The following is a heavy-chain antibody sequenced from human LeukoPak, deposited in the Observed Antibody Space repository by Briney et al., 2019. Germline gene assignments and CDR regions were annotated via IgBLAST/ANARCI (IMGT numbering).Heavy chain of an antibody. Sequence: GSALLLSCASSGLHRSTYTMSGTRPAPGKGLDRVSPISSSSNYIYTEVSVKGRFTIPRDDAKNSLSLQMNSLRAKDTAVYYFARSRIKMVRGVIIKSPYHMDVWGKGATVTVSS. D-gene: IGHD3-10*01. J-gene: IGHJ6*03. CDR2: ISSSSNYI. V-gene: IGHV3-21*03. CDR1: GLHRSTYT. CDR3: ARSRIKMVRGVIIKSPYHMDV.